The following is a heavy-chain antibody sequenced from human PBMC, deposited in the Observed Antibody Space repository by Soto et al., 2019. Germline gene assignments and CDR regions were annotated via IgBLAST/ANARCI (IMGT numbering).Heavy chain of an antibody. Sequence: GGSLRLSCAASGLDFSSEVMCWVRQAPGKGLEWVSSISGSGRTIYHADSMRGRFAISRDNSKNSLYLQLNNLRVDDTAVYYCAKVGPSYYYGMDVWGQGTTVTVSS. D-gene: IGHD1-26*01. CDR3: AKVGPSYYYGMDV. V-gene: IGHV3-23*01. J-gene: IGHJ6*02. CDR2: ISGSGRTI. CDR1: GLDFSSEV.